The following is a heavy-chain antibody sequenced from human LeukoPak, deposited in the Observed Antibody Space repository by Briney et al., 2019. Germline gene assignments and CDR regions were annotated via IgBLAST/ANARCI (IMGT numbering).Heavy chain of an antibody. J-gene: IGHJ4*02. CDR3: AGSHYYDSSGYYY. CDR1: GGSFSGYY. V-gene: IGHV4-34*01. D-gene: IGHD3-22*01. Sequence: SETLSLTCAVYGGSFSGYYWSWIRQPPGKGLEWIGEINHSGSTNYNPSLKSRVTISVDTSKNQFSLKLSSVTAADTAVYYCAGSHYYDSSGYYYWGQGTLVTVSS. CDR2: INHSGST.